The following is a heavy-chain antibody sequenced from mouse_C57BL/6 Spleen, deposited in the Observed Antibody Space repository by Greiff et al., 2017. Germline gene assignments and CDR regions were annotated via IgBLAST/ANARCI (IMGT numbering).Heavy chain of an antibody. CDR2: IDPSDSYT. CDR3: ARDLYYGSSYGYYAMDY. CDR1: GYTFTSYW. J-gene: IGHJ4*01. V-gene: IGHV1-59*01. D-gene: IGHD1-1*01. Sequence: VQLQQPGAELVRPGTSVKLSCKASGYTFTSYWMHWVKQRPGQGLEWIGVIDPSDSYTNYNQKFKGKATLTVDTSSSTAYMQLSSLTSEDSAVYYCARDLYYGSSYGYYAMDYWGQGTSVTVSS.